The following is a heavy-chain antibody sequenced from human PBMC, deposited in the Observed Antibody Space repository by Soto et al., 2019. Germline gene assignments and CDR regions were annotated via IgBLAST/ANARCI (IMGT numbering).Heavy chain of an antibody. J-gene: IGHJ4*02. Sequence: QVQLVESGGGLVKTSGSLRIACAASGFTFSDYYMSWVRQAPGKGLEWVSYISSSGNTIYYADSVKGRFTISRDNAKNSVKLEMNSLRAEDTALYFCAKMSSENYYDPVFSWGQGTLVTVSS. CDR2: ISSSGNTI. V-gene: IGHV3-11*01. CDR3: AKMSSENYYDPVFS. D-gene: IGHD3-22*01. CDR1: GFTFSDYY.